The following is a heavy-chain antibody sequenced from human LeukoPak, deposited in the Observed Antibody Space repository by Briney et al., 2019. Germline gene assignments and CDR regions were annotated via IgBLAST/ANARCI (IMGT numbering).Heavy chain of an antibody. Sequence: VASVKVSCKASGYTFTSYAMNWVRQAPGQGLEWMGWINTNTGNPTYAQGFTGRFVFSLDTSVSTAYLQISSLKAEDTAVYYCARDEGSSGYYDAFDIWGQGTMVTVSS. CDR3: ARDEGSSGYYDAFDI. J-gene: IGHJ3*02. V-gene: IGHV7-4-1*02. CDR1: GYTFTSYA. D-gene: IGHD3-22*01. CDR2: INTNTGNP.